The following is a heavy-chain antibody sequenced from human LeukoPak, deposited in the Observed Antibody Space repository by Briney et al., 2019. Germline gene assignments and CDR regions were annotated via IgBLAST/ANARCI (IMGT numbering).Heavy chain of an antibody. CDR1: GYTFTGYY. V-gene: IGHV1-2*02. D-gene: IGHD6-13*01. Sequence: GASVKVSCKASGYTFTGYYMHWVRQAPGQGLEWMGWINPNSGGTNYAQKFQGRVTMTRDTSISTAYMELSRLRSDDTAVYYCARVGAAAGKDFDYWGQGTLDTVSS. CDR3: ARVGAAAGKDFDY. J-gene: IGHJ4*02. CDR2: INPNSGGT.